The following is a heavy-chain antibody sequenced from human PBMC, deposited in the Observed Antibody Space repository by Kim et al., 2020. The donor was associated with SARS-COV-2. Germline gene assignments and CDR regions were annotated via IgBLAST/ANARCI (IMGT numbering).Heavy chain of an antibody. CDR2: ISSSSSYI. CDR3: ARDAQSYYDSSGYELDLYYYYGMDV. J-gene: IGHJ6*02. V-gene: IGHV3-21*01. Sequence: GGSLRLSCAASGFTFSSYSMNWVRQAPGKGLEWVSSISSSSSYIYYADSVKGRFTISRDNAKNSLYLQMNSLRAEDTAVYYCARDAQSYYDSSGYELDLYYYYGMDVWGQGTTVTVSS. D-gene: IGHD3-22*01. CDR1: GFTFSSYS.